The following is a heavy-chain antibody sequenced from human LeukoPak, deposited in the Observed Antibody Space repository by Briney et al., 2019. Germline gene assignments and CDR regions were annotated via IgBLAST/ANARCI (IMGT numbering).Heavy chain of an antibody. CDR3: AKDPTTAASP. CDR2: ISYDGSNK. V-gene: IGHV3-30*18. Sequence: GGSLRLSCAASGFTFSSYGMHWVRHAPGKGLEWVAVISYDGSNKYYADSVKGRFTISRDNSKNTLYLQMNSLRAEDTAVYYCAKDPTTAASPWGQGTLVTVSA. D-gene: IGHD1-1*01. CDR1: GFTFSSYG. J-gene: IGHJ5*02.